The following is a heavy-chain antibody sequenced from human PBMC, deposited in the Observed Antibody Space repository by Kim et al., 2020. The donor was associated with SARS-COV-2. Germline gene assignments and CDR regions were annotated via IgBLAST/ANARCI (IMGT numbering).Heavy chain of an antibody. V-gene: IGHV3-64D*09. J-gene: IGHJ3*02. D-gene: IGHD6-19*01. CDR2: ISINGGST. CDR1: GFTFSSYA. CDR3: VKERVAAKINGAFDI. Sequence: GGSMRLSCSDSGFTFSSYAMHWVRQAPEKGLEYVSSISINGGSTYYADSVQGRFTISRNNSKYTLYLQMSSMRTKDTAVYYCVKERVAAKINGAFDIWGQETMVTVSS.